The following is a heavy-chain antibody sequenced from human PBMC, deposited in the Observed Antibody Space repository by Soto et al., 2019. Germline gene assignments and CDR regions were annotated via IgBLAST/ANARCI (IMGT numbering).Heavy chain of an antibody. Sequence: QVQLVQSGAEVKKPGSSVKVSCKASGGTFSSYTISWVRQAPGQGLEWMGRIIPILGIANYAQKFQGRVTLTADKSTSTAYMELSSLRSEDTAVYYWAGGAYGGPVWDWGQGTLVTVSS. D-gene: IGHD3-16*01. CDR1: GGTFSSYT. V-gene: IGHV1-69*02. CDR3: AGGAYGGPVWD. CDR2: IIPILGIA. J-gene: IGHJ4*02.